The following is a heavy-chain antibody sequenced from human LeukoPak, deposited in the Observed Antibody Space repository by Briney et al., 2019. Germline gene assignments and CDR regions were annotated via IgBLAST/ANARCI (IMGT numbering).Heavy chain of an antibody. D-gene: IGHD3-22*01. CDR2: ITSRGEST. CDR3: ARDRPNYYGSDGHYYRRDGDY. V-gene: IGHV3-23*01. J-gene: IGHJ4*02. Sequence: GGSLRLSCAASGFTFGIYAMSWVRQAPGKGLQWVSSITSRGESTWYVDSVKGRFTITRDNSENTLYLQMHSLRAEDTAVYYCARDRPNYYGSDGHYYRRDGDYWGRGTLVSVSS. CDR1: GFTFGIYA.